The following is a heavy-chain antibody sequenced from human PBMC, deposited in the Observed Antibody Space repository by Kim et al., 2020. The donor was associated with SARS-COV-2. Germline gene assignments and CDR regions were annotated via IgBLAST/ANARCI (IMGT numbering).Heavy chain of an antibody. CDR2: IKSKTDGGTS. D-gene: IGHD6-25*01. V-gene: IGHV3-15*01. J-gene: IGHJ4*02. CDR3: TTSGKN. Sequence: GGSLRLSCAVSGLTFSNAWMSWVRQAPGKGLEWVGRIKSKTDGGTSDYVAPVTGRIIISRDDPKNTLYLQMHRLKTEDTAVYYCTTSGKNWGQGTLVTVSS. CDR1: GLTFSNAW.